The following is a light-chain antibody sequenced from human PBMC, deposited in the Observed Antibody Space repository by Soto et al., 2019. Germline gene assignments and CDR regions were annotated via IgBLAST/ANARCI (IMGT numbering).Light chain of an antibody. V-gene: IGKV3D-15*01. CDR2: GAS. Sequence: EIVLTQSPATLSLSPGEGATLSCRASQSVSTYLAWYQQKPGQAPRLLIYGASNRATGVAARFSGSGSGTEFTLTISSLQSEDFAVYYCQQYNNWPPITFGQGTRLEIK. J-gene: IGKJ5*01. CDR3: QQYNNWPPIT. CDR1: QSVSTY.